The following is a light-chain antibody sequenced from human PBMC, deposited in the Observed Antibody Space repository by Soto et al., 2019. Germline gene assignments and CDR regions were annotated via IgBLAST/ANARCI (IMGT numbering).Light chain of an antibody. J-gene: IGKJ4*01. Sequence: EIVLTQSPGTLSLSPGETATLSCRASQSVRRDYLAWLQQKPGQAPRVLIYGASTRATGIPDRFSGSGSGTDFTLTISRLEPEDFAVYYCQQYGSSPHFGGGTKVDIK. CDR2: GAS. CDR1: QSVRRDY. CDR3: QQYGSSPH. V-gene: IGKV3-20*01.